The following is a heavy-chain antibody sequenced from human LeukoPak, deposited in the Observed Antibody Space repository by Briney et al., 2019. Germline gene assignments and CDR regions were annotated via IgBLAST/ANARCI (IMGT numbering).Heavy chain of an antibody. J-gene: IGHJ4*02. Sequence: PGGSLRLSCAASGFTVSSNYMSWVRQAPGKGLEWVSVIYGGGGTYYADSVTGRFTISRDHSKNTVYLQMNSLRAEDTAVYYCASLQTPTVSDYWGQGTLVTVSS. D-gene: IGHD4-17*01. CDR3: ASLQTPTVSDY. CDR2: IYGGGGT. V-gene: IGHV3-53*01. CDR1: GFTVSSNY.